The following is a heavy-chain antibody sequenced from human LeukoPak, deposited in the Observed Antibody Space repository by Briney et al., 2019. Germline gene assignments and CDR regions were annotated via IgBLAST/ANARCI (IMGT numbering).Heavy chain of an antibody. CDR2: IGSDNKP. CDR3: ARDGDAPMTDFDY. V-gene: IGHV3-23*01. CDR1: AFTFSAYA. D-gene: IGHD7-27*01. Sequence: GGSLRLSCEASAFTFSAYAMTWVRQAPGKGLEWVSSIGSDNKPHYSESVKGRFAISRDNSKSMLFLQQNSLRAEDTALYYCARDGDAPMTDFDYWGQGTLVTVSS. J-gene: IGHJ4*02.